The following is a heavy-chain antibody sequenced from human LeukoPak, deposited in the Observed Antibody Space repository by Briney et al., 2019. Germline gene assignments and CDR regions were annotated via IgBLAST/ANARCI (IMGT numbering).Heavy chain of an antibody. J-gene: IGHJ4*02. CDR1: GFIFSGYS. D-gene: IGHD4-23*01. Sequence: PGGSLRLSCAASGFIFSGYSMNWVRQAPGKGLEWVSYISSSDSLIYYADSVKGRFTISRDNAKKSLYLQMNSLRAEDTAVYYCASRNCGGHSPPHFDYWGQGTLVTVSS. CDR3: ASRNCGGHSPPHFDY. V-gene: IGHV3-48*01. CDR2: ISSSDSLI.